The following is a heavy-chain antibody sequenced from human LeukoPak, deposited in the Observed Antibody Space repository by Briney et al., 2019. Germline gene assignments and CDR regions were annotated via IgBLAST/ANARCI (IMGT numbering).Heavy chain of an antibody. Sequence: SETLSLTCTVSGGSISSGGYYWSWIRQPPGKGLEWIGYIYHSGSTYYNPSLKSRVTISVDRSKNQFSLKLSSVTAADTAVYYCARVASRNGVSVTLDYWGQGTLVTVS. CDR3: ARVASRNGVSVTLDY. CDR2: IYHSGST. J-gene: IGHJ4*02. V-gene: IGHV4-30-2*01. D-gene: IGHD5-24*01. CDR1: GGSISSGGYY.